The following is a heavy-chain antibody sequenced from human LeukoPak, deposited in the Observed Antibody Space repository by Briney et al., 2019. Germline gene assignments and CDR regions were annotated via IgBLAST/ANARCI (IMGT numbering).Heavy chain of an antibody. D-gene: IGHD5-24*01. CDR1: GFTFSGSA. CDR3: TRLGGDGYNSGYFDY. J-gene: IGHJ4*02. V-gene: IGHV3-73*01. CDR2: IRSKANSYAT. Sequence: GGSLSLSCAASGFTFSGSAMHWVRQASGKGLEWVGRIRSKANSYATAYAASVKGRFTISRGDSKNTAYLQMNSLKTEDTAVYYCTRLGGDGYNSGYFDYWGQGTLVTVSS.